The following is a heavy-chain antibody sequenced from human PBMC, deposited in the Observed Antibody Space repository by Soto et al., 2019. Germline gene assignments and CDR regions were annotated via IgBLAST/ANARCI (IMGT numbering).Heavy chain of an antibody. V-gene: IGHV3-33*01. CDR3: ARGDPDYRRFYYYNMDV. CDR1: GFTFSSYG. CDR2: IWYDGSNK. Sequence: PGGSLRLSCAASGFTFSSYGMHWVRQAPGKGLEWVAVIWYDGSNKYYADSVKGRFTISRDNSKNTLYLQMNSLRAEDTAVYYCARGDPDYRRFYYYNMDVWGKGTTVTVSS. D-gene: IGHD4-17*01. J-gene: IGHJ6*03.